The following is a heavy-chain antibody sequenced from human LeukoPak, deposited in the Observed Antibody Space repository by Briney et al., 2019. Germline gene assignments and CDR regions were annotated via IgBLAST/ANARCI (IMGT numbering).Heavy chain of an antibody. Sequence: GRPLRLSRAASGFTFNTHWMHWVRHAPGKGRVWVSRINTDGSTTNYADSVKGRFTIYRDNAKNTLYLQMNSLRDEDTAVYYCARALNWNQIDYWGQGSLVTVSS. CDR3: ARALNWNQIDY. D-gene: IGHD1-20*01. J-gene: IGHJ4*02. CDR2: INTDGSTT. V-gene: IGHV3-74*01. CDR1: GFTFNTHW.